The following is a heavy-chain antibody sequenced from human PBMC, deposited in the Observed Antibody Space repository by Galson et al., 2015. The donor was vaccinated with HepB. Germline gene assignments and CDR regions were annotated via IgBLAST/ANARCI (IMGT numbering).Heavy chain of an antibody. D-gene: IGHD7-27*01. CDR1: GFTLSSYG. Sequence: SLRLSCAASGFTLSSYGMHWVRQAPGKGLEWVAVIWYDGSNKYYADSVKGRFTISRDNSKNTLYLQMNSPRAEDTAVYYCARSAGDDYYYMDVWGKGTTVTVSS. CDR2: IWYDGSNK. V-gene: IGHV3-33*01. J-gene: IGHJ6*03. CDR3: ARSAGDDYYYMDV.